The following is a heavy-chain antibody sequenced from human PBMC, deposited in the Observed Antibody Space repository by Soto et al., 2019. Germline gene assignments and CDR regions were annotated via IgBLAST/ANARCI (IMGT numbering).Heavy chain of an antibody. V-gene: IGHV4-34*01. CDR2: IDHSGGT. CDR3: ASRYGDAFDI. Sequence: PSETLSLTCAVYGGSFSGYYWSWIRQPPGKGLEWIGEIDHSGGTNYNPSLKSRVTISVDTSKNQFSLKLSSVTAADTAVYYCASRYGDAFDISGQGTMVTVSS. D-gene: IGHD4-17*01. J-gene: IGHJ3*02. CDR1: GGSFSGYY.